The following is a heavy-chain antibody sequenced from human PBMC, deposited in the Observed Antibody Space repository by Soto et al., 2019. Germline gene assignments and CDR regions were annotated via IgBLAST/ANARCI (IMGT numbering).Heavy chain of an antibody. D-gene: IGHD3-16*01. CDR3: VPSWDWFDP. Sequence: QVQLVQSGAEVKKPGSSVKVSCKASGGTFSSYTISWVRQAPGQGLEWMGRIIPILGIANYAQKFQGRVTITGDKSTSTAYMELSSLRSEDTAVYYCVPSWDWFDPWGQGTLVTVSS. CDR1: GGTFSSYT. CDR2: IIPILGIA. J-gene: IGHJ5*02. V-gene: IGHV1-69*02.